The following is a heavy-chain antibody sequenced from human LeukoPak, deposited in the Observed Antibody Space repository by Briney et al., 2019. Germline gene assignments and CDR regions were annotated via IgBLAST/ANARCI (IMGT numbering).Heavy chain of an antibody. J-gene: IGHJ5*02. Sequence: GASVKVSCKASGYTFTGYYMHWVRQAPGQGLEWMGWINPNSGGTNYAQKFQGRVTITRNTSISTAYMELSSLRSEDTAVYYCARVGYSYGNNWFDPWGQGTLVTVSS. CDR3: ARVGYSYGNNWFDP. CDR2: INPNSGGT. V-gene: IGHV1-2*02. CDR1: GYTFTGYY. D-gene: IGHD5-18*01.